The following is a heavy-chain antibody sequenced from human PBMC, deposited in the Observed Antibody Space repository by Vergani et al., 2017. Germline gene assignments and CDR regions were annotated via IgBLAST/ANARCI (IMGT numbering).Heavy chain of an antibody. Sequence: QVQLVESGGGLVKPGGSLRLSCAASGFTFSDYYMSWIRQAPGKGLEWVSYISSSSSYTNYADSVKGRFTISRDNAKNSLYLQMNSLRAEDKAVYYWARITLGIWHYYYYGMDVWGQGTTVTVSS. CDR1: GFTFSDYY. V-gene: IGHV3-11*06. CDR3: ARITLGIWHYYYYGMDV. J-gene: IGHJ6*02. D-gene: IGHD6-13*01. CDR2: ISSSSSYT.